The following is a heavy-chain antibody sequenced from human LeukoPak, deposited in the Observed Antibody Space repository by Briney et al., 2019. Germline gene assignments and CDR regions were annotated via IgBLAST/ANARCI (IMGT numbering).Heavy chain of an antibody. V-gene: IGHV3-53*01. CDR3: ARRAGAYSHPYDY. J-gene: IGHJ4*02. Sequence: GGSLRLSCTVSGFTVSSNSMSWVRQAPGKGLEWVSFIYSDNVHCSDSVKGRFTISRDNSKNTLYLQMNSLRAEDTAVYYCARRAGAYSHPYDYWGQGTLVTVSS. CDR2: IYSDNV. CDR1: GFTVSSNS. D-gene: IGHD4/OR15-4a*01.